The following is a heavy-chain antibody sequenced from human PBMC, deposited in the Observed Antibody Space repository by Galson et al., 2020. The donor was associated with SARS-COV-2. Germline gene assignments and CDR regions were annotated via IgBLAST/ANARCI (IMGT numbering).Heavy chain of an antibody. V-gene: IGHV3-21*01. CDR3: ARDMHCPGGVCRFYGLDV. J-gene: IGHJ6*02. CDR1: GFSFSKYY. Sequence: GGFLRLSCAASGFSFSKYYMRWVRQATGKGLEWVSSISSSSSYKYYAYPGQCRFTVSRDNAKRSLFLQVNSLRGEDTGVYCCARDMHCPGGVCRFYGLDVWGQGTTVTVSS. CDR2: ISSSSSYK. D-gene: IGHD2-8*02.